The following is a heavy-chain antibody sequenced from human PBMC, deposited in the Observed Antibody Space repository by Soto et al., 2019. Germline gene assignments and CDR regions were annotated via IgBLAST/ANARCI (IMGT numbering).Heavy chain of an antibody. D-gene: IGHD4-17*01. V-gene: IGHV2-5*02. CDR3: AQLRWKERWPRAPVVN. CDR1: GFSLSTSGVG. Sequence: QITLRESGPTLVKPTQTLTLTCTFSGFSLSTSGVGVGWIRQPPGKALEWLGIIFWDDDKRYRPSLKRRVSITTDTSNHPLAHTMTNMEPVAAATDYCAQLRWKERWPRAPVVNWGQGTPVTVSS. CDR2: IFWDDDK. J-gene: IGHJ4*02.